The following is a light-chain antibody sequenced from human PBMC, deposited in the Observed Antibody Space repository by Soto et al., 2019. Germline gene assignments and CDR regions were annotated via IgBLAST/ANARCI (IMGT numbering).Light chain of an antibody. CDR3: QQYNNWPRT. J-gene: IGKJ1*01. CDR1: QSVSSY. V-gene: IGKV3-11*01. CDR2: DAS. Sequence: EVGLTQSPATLSLSPGERVTLSCRASQSVSSYLSWYQQKPGQAPRLLIYDASNRATGIPARFSGSGSGTEFTLTISSLQSEDFAVYYCQQYNNWPRTFGQGTKVDI.